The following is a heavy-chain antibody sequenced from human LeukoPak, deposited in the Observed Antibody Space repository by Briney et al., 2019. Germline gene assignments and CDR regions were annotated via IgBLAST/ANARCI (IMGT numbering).Heavy chain of an antibody. CDR2: ISGSGGST. Sequence: GGSLRLSCAASGFTFSSYAMSWVRQAPGRGLEWVSAISGSGGSTYYADSVKGRFTISRDNSKNTLYLQMNSLRAEDTAVYYCAKLRNYYDSSGYYLFDYWGQGTLVTVSS. CDR1: GFTFSSYA. V-gene: IGHV3-23*01. J-gene: IGHJ4*02. CDR3: AKLRNYYDSSGYYLFDY. D-gene: IGHD3-22*01.